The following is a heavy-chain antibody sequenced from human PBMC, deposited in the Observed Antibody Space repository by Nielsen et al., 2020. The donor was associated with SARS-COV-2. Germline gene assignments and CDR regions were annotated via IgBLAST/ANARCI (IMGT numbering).Heavy chain of an antibody. V-gene: IGHV3-48*01. CDR3: ARGPPNY. CDR2: ISTSSSI. CDR1: GFTFSIYS. J-gene: IGHJ4*02. Sequence: GESLKISCAASGFTFSIYSMNWVRQAPGKGLEWVSFISTSSSIYYADSVKGRFTISRDNAKNSLYLQMNSLRAEDTAVYYCARGPPNYWCQGTLVTVSS.